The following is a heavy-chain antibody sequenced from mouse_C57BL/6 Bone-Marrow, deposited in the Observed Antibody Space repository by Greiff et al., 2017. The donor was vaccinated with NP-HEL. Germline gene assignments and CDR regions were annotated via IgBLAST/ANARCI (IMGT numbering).Heavy chain of an antibody. J-gene: IGHJ2*01. CDR2: INSDGGST. V-gene: IGHV5-2*01. CDR1: EYEFPSHD. Sequence: EVKLMESGGGLVQPGESLKLSCESTEYEFPSHDMSWVRKTPEKRLELVAAINSDGGSTYYPDTMKRLFIISRDNTKKTLYLQMSSLKSEDTALYYCARHQLGLYYFDYWGQGTTLTVSS. D-gene: IGHD4-1*02. CDR3: ARHQLGLYYFDY.